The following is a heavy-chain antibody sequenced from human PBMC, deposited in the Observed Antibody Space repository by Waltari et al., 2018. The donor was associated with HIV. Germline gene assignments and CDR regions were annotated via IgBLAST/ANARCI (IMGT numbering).Heavy chain of an antibody. CDR3: ARRGDGFNQHARLDH. D-gene: IGHD2-2*01. CDR1: GGSITRNDFY. CDR2: MYTSGTT. J-gene: IGHJ4*02. V-gene: IGHV4-39*01. Sequence: QLHLQESGPGLVKPSETLALTCSVSGGSITRNDFYWAWIRQPPGKGLEWIGLMYTSGTTAYNPALNSRFSMSRDTSKNRFSLRLHSVTAADTAIYYCARRGDGFNQHARLDHWGPGTLVTVSS.